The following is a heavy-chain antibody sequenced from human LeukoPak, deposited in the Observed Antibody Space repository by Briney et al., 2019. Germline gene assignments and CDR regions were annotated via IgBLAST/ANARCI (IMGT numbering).Heavy chain of an antibody. CDR1: GFTFSSYA. CDR3: ARAGGGLSLGNY. J-gene: IGHJ4*02. CDR2: IPYDGSNK. D-gene: IGHD3-16*02. V-gene: IGHV3-30*04. Sequence: GSLRLSCAASGFTFSSYAMHWVRQAPGKGLEWVAVIPYDGSNKYYADSVKGRFTISRDNSKNTLYLQMNSLRAEDTAVYYCARAGGGLSLGNYWGQGTLVTVSS.